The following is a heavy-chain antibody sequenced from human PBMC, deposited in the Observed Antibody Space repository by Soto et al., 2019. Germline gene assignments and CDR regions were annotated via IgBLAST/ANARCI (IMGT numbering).Heavy chain of an antibody. V-gene: IGHV3-30*18. CDR3: AKDYSSSSGGYYYYMDV. CDR2: LPYDGSYR. CDR1: GFSFSGYG. Sequence: QVHLVESGGAVVQPGGSLRLSCAASGFSFSGYGMQWVRQAPGKGLEWVAVLPYDGSYRYHADSVRGRFTISRDNSKNTLYLHMNSLRAEDTAVYYCAKDYSSSSGGYYYYMDVWGKGTTVTVSS. D-gene: IGHD6-6*01. J-gene: IGHJ6*03.